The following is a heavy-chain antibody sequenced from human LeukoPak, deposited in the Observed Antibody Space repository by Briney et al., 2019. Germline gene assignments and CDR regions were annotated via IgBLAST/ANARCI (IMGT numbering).Heavy chain of an antibody. V-gene: IGHV1-18*01. D-gene: IGHD3-3*01. J-gene: IGHJ5*02. CDR3: ARDRSVGLRFLGEEFDP. CDR2: ISAYNGNT. CDR1: GYTFTSYG. Sequence: ASVKVSCKASGYTFTSYGISWVRQAPGQGLEWMGWISAYNGNTNYAQKLQGRVTVTTDTSTSTAYMELRSLRSDDTAVYYCARDRSVGLRFLGEEFDPWGQGTLVTVSS.